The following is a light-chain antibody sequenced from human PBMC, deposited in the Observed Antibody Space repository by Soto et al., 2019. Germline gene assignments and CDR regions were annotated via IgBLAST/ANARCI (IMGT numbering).Light chain of an antibody. CDR1: QSISSY. CDR2: KAS. CDR3: QHFNSYPWT. V-gene: IGKV1-5*03. J-gene: IGKJ1*01. Sequence: DIQMTQSPSSLSASVGDRVTITCRASQSISSYLNWYQQKPGKAPKLLINKASSLESGVPSRFSGSGSGTEFTLTISSLRPDDFATYYCQHFNSYPWTFGQGTKVDI.